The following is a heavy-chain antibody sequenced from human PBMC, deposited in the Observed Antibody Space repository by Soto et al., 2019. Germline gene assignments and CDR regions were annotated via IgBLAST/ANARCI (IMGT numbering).Heavy chain of an antibody. CDR3: ARGDSGGNPPMS. Sequence: QVQLVQSGTEIKKPGPPVKSPSGPPENPSTANMVTGGGQAPDQALEWMGWISPHGGGAKYAQNFQGRVTLTTDTSHNTAYMEMTRLRSDDTAVYFCARGDSGGNPPMSWGQGTLVTASS. D-gene: IGHD6-25*01. V-gene: IGHV1-2*02. CDR1: ENPSTAN. J-gene: IGHJ4*02. CDR2: ISPHGGGA.